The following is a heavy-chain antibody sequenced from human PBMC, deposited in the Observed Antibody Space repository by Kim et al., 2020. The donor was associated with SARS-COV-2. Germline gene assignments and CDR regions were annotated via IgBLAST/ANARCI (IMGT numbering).Heavy chain of an antibody. D-gene: IGHD6-19*01. V-gene: IGHV6-1*01. CDR3: ARYSSGRFDY. CDR2: TYYRSKWYN. J-gene: IGHJ4*02. CDR1: GDSVSSNSAA. Sequence: SQTLSLTCVISGDSVSSNSAAWIWIRQSPSRGLEWLGRTYYRSKWYNDYAVSVKSRITVNPDTSKNQFSRQLKSVTPEDTAVYYCARYSSGRFDYWGQGTLVTASS.